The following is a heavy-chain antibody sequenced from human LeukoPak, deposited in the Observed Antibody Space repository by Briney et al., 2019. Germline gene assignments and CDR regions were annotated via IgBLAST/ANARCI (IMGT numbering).Heavy chain of an antibody. CDR2: ISSSSSTI. CDR1: GFLFSSHS. D-gene: IGHD2-2*02. CDR3: ICSSTSCYSDY. Sequence: GGSLRLSCAVSGFLFSSHSMDWVRQAPGKGLEWVSYISSSSSTIYYADSVKGRFTISRDNAKNSLYLQMNSLRAEDTAVYYCICSSTSCYSDYWGQGTLVTVSS. V-gene: IGHV3-48*01. J-gene: IGHJ4*02.